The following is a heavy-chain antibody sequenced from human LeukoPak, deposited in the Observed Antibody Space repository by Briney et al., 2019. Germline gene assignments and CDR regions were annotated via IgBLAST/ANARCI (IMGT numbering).Heavy chain of an antibody. CDR1: GYTFTSYY. CDR3: ATRESYYNVADY. J-gene: IGHJ4*02. CDR2: INPSGGST. Sequence: ASVKVSCKASGYTFTSYYLHWVRQAPGQGLEWMGIINPSGGSTSYAQKFQDRVTMTRDTSTSTVYLELSSLRSEDTAMYYCATRESYYNVADYWGQGTLVTVSP. D-gene: IGHD1-26*01. V-gene: IGHV1-46*01.